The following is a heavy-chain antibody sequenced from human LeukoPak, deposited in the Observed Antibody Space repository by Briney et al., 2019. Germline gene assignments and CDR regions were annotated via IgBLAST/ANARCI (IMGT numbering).Heavy chain of an antibody. V-gene: IGHV4-31*03. CDR2: IYYSGST. D-gene: IGHD2-8*01. CDR3: ARDAMVYATGVYYYGMDV. CDR1: GGSISSGGYY. J-gene: IGHJ6*02. Sequence: PSETLSLTCTVSGGSISSGGYYWSWIRQHPGKGLEWIGYIYYSGSTYYNPSLESRVTISVDTSKNQFSLKLSSVTAADTAVYYCARDAMVYATGVYYYGMDVWGQGTTVTVSS.